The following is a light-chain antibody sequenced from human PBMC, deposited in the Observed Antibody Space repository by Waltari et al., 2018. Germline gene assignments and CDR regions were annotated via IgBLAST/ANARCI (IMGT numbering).Light chain of an antibody. CDR1: TSDVVTYSL. J-gene: IGLJ3*02. Sequence: SVLPHPASVPASPGQAITISCAVATSDVVTYSLVSWYQQHPGNPPKLMIHEGTQRPSGISNRFSGSNSDNTASLTISGLQFEDEAYYYCCSYAGSSPLFGGGTRVTVL. CDR3: CSYAGSSPL. V-gene: IGLV2-23*01. CDR2: EGT.